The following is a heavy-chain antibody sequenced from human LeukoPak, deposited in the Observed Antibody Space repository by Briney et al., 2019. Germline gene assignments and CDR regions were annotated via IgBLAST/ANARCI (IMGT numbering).Heavy chain of an antibody. V-gene: IGHV1-24*01. Sequence: ASVKVSCKVSGYTPTELSMQWVRQAPGKGLEWMGGFDPEDGETIYAQKFQGRVTMTEDTSTDTAYMELSSLRSEDTAVYYCATAPWELEKIEYFQHWGQGTLVTVSS. CDR2: FDPEDGET. J-gene: IGHJ1*01. D-gene: IGHD1-26*01. CDR3: ATAPWELEKIEYFQH. CDR1: GYTPTELS.